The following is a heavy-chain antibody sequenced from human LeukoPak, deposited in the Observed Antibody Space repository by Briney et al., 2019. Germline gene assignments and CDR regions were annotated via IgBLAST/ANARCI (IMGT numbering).Heavy chain of an antibody. V-gene: IGHV3-23*01. Sequence: GGSLRLSCVASGFTFSRYAMSWVRQAPGKGLVWVSTILLSGASTYYADSVKGRFTISRDNSQNTLYLQMNSLRAEDTAVYYCARVEPNDYSNQHRGAKYNWFGPWGQGTLVTVSS. CDR1: GFTFSRYA. J-gene: IGHJ5*02. CDR3: ARVEPNDYSNQHRGAKYNWFGP. CDR2: ILLSGAST. D-gene: IGHD4-11*01.